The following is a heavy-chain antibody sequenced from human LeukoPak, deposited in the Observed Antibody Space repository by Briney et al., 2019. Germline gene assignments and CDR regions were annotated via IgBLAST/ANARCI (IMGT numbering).Heavy chain of an antibody. J-gene: IGHJ6*03. CDR3: ARDGTAAGAMVTYYYYYYMDV. V-gene: IGHV3-48*01. CDR1: GFTFSSYS. D-gene: IGHD5-18*01. Sequence: GGSLRLSCAASGFTFSSYSMNWVRQAPGKGLEWVSYISSSSSTIYYADSVKGRFTISRDNAKNSLYLQMNSLRAEDTAGYYCARDGTAAGAMVTYYYYYYMDVWGKGTTVTVSS. CDR2: ISSSSSTI.